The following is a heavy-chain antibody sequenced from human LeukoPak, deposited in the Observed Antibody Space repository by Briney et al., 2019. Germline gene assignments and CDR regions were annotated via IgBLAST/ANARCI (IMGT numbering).Heavy chain of an antibody. CDR3: ARDPEIAAAGTPRWFDP. D-gene: IGHD6-13*01. V-gene: IGHV1-69*04. CDR2: IIPILGIA. CDR1: GGTFSSYA. J-gene: IGHJ5*02. Sequence: SSVKVSCKASGGTFSSYAISWVRQAPGQGLEWMGRIIPILGIANYAQKFQGRVTITADKSTRTAYMAVSSLRSEDTAVYYCARDPEIAAAGTPRWFDPWGQGTLVTVSS.